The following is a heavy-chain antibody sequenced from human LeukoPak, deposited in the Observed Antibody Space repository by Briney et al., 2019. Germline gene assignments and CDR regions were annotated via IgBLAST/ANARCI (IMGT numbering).Heavy chain of an antibody. V-gene: IGHV3-23*01. J-gene: IGHJ4*02. CDR1: GFTFSSYA. D-gene: IGHD2-15*01. Sequence: PGGSLRLSCAASGFTFSSYAMSWVRQAPGKGLEWVSAISGSGSSTYYAESVKGRFIISRDNSKNTLYVQMNSLRAEDTAEYYCAKALSHCSGGSCYSAVDYWGQGTLVTVSS. CDR2: ISGSGSST. CDR3: AKALSHCSGGSCYSAVDY.